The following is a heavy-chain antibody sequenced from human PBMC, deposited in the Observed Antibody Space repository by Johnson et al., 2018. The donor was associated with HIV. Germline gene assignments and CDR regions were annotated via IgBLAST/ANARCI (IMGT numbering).Heavy chain of an antibody. Sequence: VQLVESGGGLIQPGGSLRLSCAASGFTVSSNYMSWVRQAPAKGLEWVSVISSGDRAFYADSVKGRFTISRDNSKNTLYLQMNSLRTEDTAVYYCAKDRPTITVILVGYDAFDIWGQGTMVTVSS. V-gene: IGHV3-66*03. CDR1: GFTVSSNY. D-gene: IGHD3-22*01. CDR2: ISSGDRA. J-gene: IGHJ3*02. CDR3: AKDRPTITVILVGYDAFDI.